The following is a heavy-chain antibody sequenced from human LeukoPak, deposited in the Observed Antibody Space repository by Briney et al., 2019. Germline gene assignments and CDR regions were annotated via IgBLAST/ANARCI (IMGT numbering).Heavy chain of an antibody. D-gene: IGHD1-26*01. J-gene: IGHJ3*02. CDR1: GFTPSSYS. CDR3: AREGWELRGGAFDI. V-gene: IGHV3-66*01. CDR2: IYSGGST. Sequence: GGSLRPSCAASGFTPSSYSMNWVRQAPGKGLEWVSVIYSGGSTYYADSVKGRFTISRDNSKNTLYLQMNSLRAEDTAVYYCAREGWELRGGAFDIWGQGTMVTVSS.